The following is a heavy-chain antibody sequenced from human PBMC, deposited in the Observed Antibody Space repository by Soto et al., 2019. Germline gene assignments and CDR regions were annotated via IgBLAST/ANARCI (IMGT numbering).Heavy chain of an antibody. Sequence: QVQLVQSGAEVKKPGSSVKVSCKASGGVFSSHTISWVRQAPGQGLEWMGRIIPIISIVNYAQKFQDRATITADKPTNTAYMELNNLRREDTAVYFCASLMGNSTGWVDYWGQGILVTVSS. CDR2: IIPIISIV. CDR3: ASLMGNSTGWVDY. J-gene: IGHJ4*02. CDR1: GGVFSSHT. D-gene: IGHD2-8*02. V-gene: IGHV1-69*02.